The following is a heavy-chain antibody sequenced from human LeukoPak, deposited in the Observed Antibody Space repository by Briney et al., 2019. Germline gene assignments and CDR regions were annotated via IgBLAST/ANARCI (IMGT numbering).Heavy chain of an antibody. V-gene: IGHV3-48*01. J-gene: IGHJ6*03. CDR1: GFTFSTYS. CDR2: ILSSSSTI. D-gene: IGHD2-15*01. Sequence: PGGSLRLSCAASGFTFSTYSMNWVRQAPGKGLEWLSYILSSSSTIYYADSVKGRFTVSRDNAKNSLYLQMNNLRAEDTAVYYCARADRASGYCSGDLCYGAYYYMDVWGKGTTVTVSS. CDR3: ARADRASGYCSGDLCYGAYYYMDV.